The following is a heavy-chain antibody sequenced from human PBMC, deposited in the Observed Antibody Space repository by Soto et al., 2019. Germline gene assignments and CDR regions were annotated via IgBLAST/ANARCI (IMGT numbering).Heavy chain of an antibody. CDR1: GFSLTTSGVG. V-gene: IGHV2-5*02. J-gene: IGHJ4*02. CDR3: AHRRAGPLDY. D-gene: IGHD6-19*01. Sequence: QITLKESGPPLVKPTQPLTLTCTFSGFSLTTSGVGVGWIRQPPGKALEWLALIYWDDDKRYSPSLKSRLTITKDTSKTQVVLTMTNMDPVDTGTYYCAHRRAGPLDYWGQGTRVTVSS. CDR2: IYWDDDK.